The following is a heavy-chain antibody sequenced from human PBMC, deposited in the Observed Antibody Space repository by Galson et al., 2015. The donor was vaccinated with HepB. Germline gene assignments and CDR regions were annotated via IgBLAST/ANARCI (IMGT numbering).Heavy chain of an antibody. V-gene: IGHV3-30-3*01. CDR1: GFTFSSYA. J-gene: IGHJ3*02. CDR3: AREPEETSDPYCTNGVCYLGAFDI. CDR2: ISYDGSNK. Sequence: SLRLSCAASGFTFSSYAMHWVRQAPGKGLEWVAVISYDGSNKYYADSVKGRFTISRDNSKNTLYLQMNSLRAEDTAVYYCAREPEETSDPYCTNGVCYLGAFDIWGQGTMVTVSS. D-gene: IGHD2-8*01.